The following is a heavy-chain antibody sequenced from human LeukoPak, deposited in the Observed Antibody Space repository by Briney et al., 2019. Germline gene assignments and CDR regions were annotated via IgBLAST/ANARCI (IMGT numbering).Heavy chain of an antibody. Sequence: GGSLRLSCATSGFSFTDYPMNWVRQAPGKGLEWISNIRTTAEGAKYAYYADSVKGRVTISRDDGKNTLYLHMNSLRDDDTAVYYCATDQRYAFDYWGQGILVTVSS. D-gene: IGHD3-9*01. V-gene: IGHV3-48*02. CDR3: ATDQRYAFDY. J-gene: IGHJ4*02. CDR2: IRTTAEGAKYA. CDR1: GFSFTDYP.